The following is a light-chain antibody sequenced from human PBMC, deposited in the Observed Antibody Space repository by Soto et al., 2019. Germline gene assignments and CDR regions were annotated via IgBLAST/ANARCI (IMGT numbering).Light chain of an antibody. J-gene: IGKJ2*01. V-gene: IGKV1-6*01. CDR3: LQDYNYPYT. Sequence: AIQMTQSPSSLSASVGDRVTITCRASQDIRRDLGWYQQKPGRAPKLLIYAASILQSGVPSRFSGSGSGTDFTLTVSSLQPEDFATYYCLQDYNYPYTFGQGTRLDIK. CDR2: AAS. CDR1: QDIRRD.